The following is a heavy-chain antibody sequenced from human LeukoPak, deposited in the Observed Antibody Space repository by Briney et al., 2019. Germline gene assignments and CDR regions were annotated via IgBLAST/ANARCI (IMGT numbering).Heavy chain of an antibody. V-gene: IGHV3-23*01. CDR2: FRGSGVAT. Sequence: GGSLRLSCAASGFTFSSYAMNWVRQAPGKGLKWVSGFRGSGVATFYADSVKGRFTISRDNSKNTLYLQMNSLRAEDTAVYYCARDAEVGYFDSSNFYDYWGQGTLVTVSS. D-gene: IGHD3-22*01. J-gene: IGHJ4*02. CDR1: GFTFSSYA. CDR3: ARDAEVGYFDSSNFYDY.